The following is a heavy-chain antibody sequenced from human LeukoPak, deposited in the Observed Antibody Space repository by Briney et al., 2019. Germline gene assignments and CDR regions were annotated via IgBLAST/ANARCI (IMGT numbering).Heavy chain of an antibody. CDR3: AKDQYGEDYGDYIFDY. D-gene: IGHD4-17*01. J-gene: IGHJ4*02. CDR1: GFTFSSYW. V-gene: IGHV3-7*03. Sequence: HPGGSLRLSCAASGFTFSSYWMSWVRQAPGKGLEWVANIKQDGSEKYYVDSVKGRFTISRDNAKNSLYLQMNSLRAEDTAVYYCAKDQYGEDYGDYIFDYWGQGTLVTVSS. CDR2: IKQDGSEK.